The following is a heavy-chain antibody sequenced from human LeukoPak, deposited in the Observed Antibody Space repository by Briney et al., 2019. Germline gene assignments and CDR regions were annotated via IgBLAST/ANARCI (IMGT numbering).Heavy chain of an antibody. J-gene: IGHJ4*02. CDR3: ARDHGDYRFDY. V-gene: IGHV4-59*01. D-gene: IGHD4-17*01. Sequence: SETQSLTCTVSGGSISSYYWSWIRQPPGKGLEWIGYIYYSGSTNYNPSLKSRVTISVDTSKNQFSLKLSSVTAADTAVYYCARDHGDYRFDYWGQGTLVTVSS. CDR1: GGSISSYY. CDR2: IYYSGST.